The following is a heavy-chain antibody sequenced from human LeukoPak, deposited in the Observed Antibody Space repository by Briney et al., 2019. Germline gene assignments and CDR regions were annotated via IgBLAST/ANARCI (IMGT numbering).Heavy chain of an antibody. Sequence: SETLSLTCAVYGGSFSGYYWSWIRQPPGKGLEWIGEINHSGSTNYNRSLKSRVTISVDTSKNQFSLKLSSVPAPDTAVYYCARVGVVPAYWGQGTLVTVSS. CDR2: INHSGST. J-gene: IGHJ4*02. CDR3: ARVGVVPAY. D-gene: IGHD2-2*01. CDR1: GGSFSGYY. V-gene: IGHV4-34*01.